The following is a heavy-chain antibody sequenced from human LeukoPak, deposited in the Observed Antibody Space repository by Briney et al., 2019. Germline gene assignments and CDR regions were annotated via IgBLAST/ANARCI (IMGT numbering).Heavy chain of an antibody. J-gene: IGHJ6*03. D-gene: IGHD6-6*01. CDR1: GGAISRYY. CDR2: IYYSGST. CDR3: ARDWGVSARPGYMDV. V-gene: IGHV4-59*01. Sequence: SETLSLTCSVSGGAISRYYWSWIRQPPGKGLEWIGYIYYSGSTNYNPSLKSRVTISVDTSKNQFSLRLSSVTAADTAVYYCARDWGVSARPGYMDVWGKGTTVTVSS.